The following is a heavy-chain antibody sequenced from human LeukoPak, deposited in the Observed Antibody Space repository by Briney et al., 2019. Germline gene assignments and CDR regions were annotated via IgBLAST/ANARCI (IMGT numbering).Heavy chain of an antibody. Sequence: SETLSLTCTVSGGSISSSSYYWGWIRQPPGTGLEWIGSIYYSGSTYYNPSLKSRVTISVDTSKNQFSLKLSSVTAADTAVYYCARHVGMAVDWYFDLWGRGTLVTVSS. V-gene: IGHV4-39*01. CDR1: GGSISSSSYY. J-gene: IGHJ2*01. CDR2: IYYSGST. D-gene: IGHD6-19*01. CDR3: ARHVGMAVDWYFDL.